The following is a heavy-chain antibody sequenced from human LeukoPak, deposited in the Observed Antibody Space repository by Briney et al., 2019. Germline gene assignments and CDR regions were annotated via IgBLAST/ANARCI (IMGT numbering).Heavy chain of an antibody. Sequence: KPSETLSLTCSVSGVSISTYYWIWIRQPPAKGLEWMGFFSYSGSTKYNPSLKSRVTMSVDTSKNQFSLKPNSVTAADTAVYYCARMYSGTSYYFDYWGQGTLVTVSS. J-gene: IGHJ4*02. CDR2: FSYSGST. V-gene: IGHV4-59*01. D-gene: IGHD1-26*01. CDR1: GVSISTYY. CDR3: ARMYSGTSYYFDY.